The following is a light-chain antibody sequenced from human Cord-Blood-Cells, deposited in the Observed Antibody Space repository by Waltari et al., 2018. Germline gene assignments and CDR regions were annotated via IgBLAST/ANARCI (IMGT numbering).Light chain of an antibody. J-gene: IGKJ3*01. CDR2: KIS. Sequence: DIVMTQTPISSPVTLGPPPSIYCMSSQSLVHSDGHTYLSWLQQRPGQTPSLLIYKISNRCSGVPDRFSGSGAGTDFTLKISRVEAEDVGVYYCMQATQFPFTFGPGTKVDIK. CDR3: MQATQFPFT. CDR1: QSLVHSDGHTY. V-gene: IGKV2-24*01.